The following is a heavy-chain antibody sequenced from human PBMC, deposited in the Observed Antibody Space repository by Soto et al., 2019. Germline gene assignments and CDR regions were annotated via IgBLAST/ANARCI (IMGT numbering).Heavy chain of an antibody. CDR1: GGSISSYY. J-gene: IGHJ3*02. D-gene: IGHD3-9*01. V-gene: IGHV4-59*01. CDR3: AASMLTGAFVI. CDR2: IYYSGST. Sequence: SQTLSLTCTVSGGSISSYYWSWIRQPPGKGLEWIGYIYYSGSTNYNPSLKSRVTISVDTSKNQFSLKLSSVTAADTAVYYCAASMLTGAFVIWGQGTMVTVSS.